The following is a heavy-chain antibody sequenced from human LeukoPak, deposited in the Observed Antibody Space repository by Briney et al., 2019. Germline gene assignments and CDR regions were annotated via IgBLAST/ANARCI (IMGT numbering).Heavy chain of an antibody. V-gene: IGHV3-23*01. CDR2: ISGSGGST. CDR3: AKGIAAAGKRGFDP. CDR1: GFTFSSYA. J-gene: IGHJ5*02. Sequence: AGGSLRLSCAASGFTFSSYAMSWVRQAPGKWLDWVSAISGSGGSTYYADSVKGRFTISRDNSKNTLYLQMNSLRAEDTAVYYCAKGIAAAGKRGFDPWGQGTLVTVSS. D-gene: IGHD6-13*01.